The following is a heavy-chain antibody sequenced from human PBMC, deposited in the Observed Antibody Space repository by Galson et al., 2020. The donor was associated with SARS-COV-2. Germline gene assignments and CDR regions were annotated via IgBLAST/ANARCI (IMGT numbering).Heavy chain of an antibody. J-gene: IGHJ4*02. V-gene: IGHV3-30*01. Sequence: GGSLRLSCAASGFTFSSYAMHWVRQAPGKGLEWVAVISYDGSNKYYADSVKGRFTISRDNSKNTLYLQMNSLRAEDTAVYYCARGLGGNYGPFDYWGKGTLVTVSS. CDR3: ARGLGGNYGPFDY. CDR1: GFTFSSYA. CDR2: ISYDGSNK. D-gene: IGHD4-17*01.